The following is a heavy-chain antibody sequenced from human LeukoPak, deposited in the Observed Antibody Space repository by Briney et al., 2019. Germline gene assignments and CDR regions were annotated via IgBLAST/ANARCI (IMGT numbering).Heavy chain of an antibody. D-gene: IGHD6-13*01. CDR1: GFTFSSYW. J-gene: IGHJ6*03. V-gene: IGHV3-7*01. CDR3: ARTAAYSSSWYSYYYYYYMDV. CDR2: IKQDGSEK. Sequence: GGSLRLSCAASGFTFSSYWMSWVRQAPGKGLEWVANIKQDGSEKYYVDSVKGRFTISRDNAKNSLYLQMNSLRAEDTAVYYCARTAAYSSSWYSYYYYYYMDVWGKGTTVTVSS.